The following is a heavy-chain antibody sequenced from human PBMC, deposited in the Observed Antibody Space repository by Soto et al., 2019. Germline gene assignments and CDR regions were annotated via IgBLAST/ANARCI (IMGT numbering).Heavy chain of an antibody. D-gene: IGHD3-3*01. CDR1: GFTFIHYW. J-gene: IGHJ4*02. V-gene: IGHV3-74*01. CDR3: AKGFPPAGTPGERFGF. CDR2: INGDGAVR. Sequence: PGGSLRLSCAASGFTFIHYWMHWVRQVPGKGLVWVSRINGDGAVRTYADFAKGRFTISRDNAKNTVFLQMNSLSAEDTAVYYWAKGFPPAGTPGERFGFWGQGTLXTVSS.